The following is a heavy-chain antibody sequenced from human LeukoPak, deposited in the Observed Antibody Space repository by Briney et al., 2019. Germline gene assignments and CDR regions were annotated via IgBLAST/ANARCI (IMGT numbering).Heavy chain of an antibody. CDR2: INPNSGGT. CDR3: ARDYYDSSGYYRTDY. CDR1: GYTFTGYY. J-gene: IGHJ4*02. V-gene: IGHV1-2*02. Sequence: AAVKVSCKASGYTFTGYYMHWVRQAPEQGLEWMGWINPNSGGTNYAQKFQGRVTMTRDTSISTAYMELSRLRSDDTAVYYCARDYYDSSGYYRTDYWGQGTLVTVSS. D-gene: IGHD3-22*01.